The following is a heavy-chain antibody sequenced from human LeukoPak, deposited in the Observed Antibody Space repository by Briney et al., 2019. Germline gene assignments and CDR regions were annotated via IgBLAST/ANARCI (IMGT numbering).Heavy chain of an antibody. V-gene: IGHV3-21*01. Sequence: RGSLRLSCAASGFTFSSYSMSWVRQAPGKGLEWVSSISSSSSYIYYADSVKGRFTISRDNAKNSLYLQMNSLRAEDTAVYYCARDSPPVYYYDSSGPYAFDIWGQGTMVTVSS. CDR1: GFTFSSYS. J-gene: IGHJ3*02. CDR2: ISSSSSYI. CDR3: ARDSPPVYYYDSSGPYAFDI. D-gene: IGHD3-22*01.